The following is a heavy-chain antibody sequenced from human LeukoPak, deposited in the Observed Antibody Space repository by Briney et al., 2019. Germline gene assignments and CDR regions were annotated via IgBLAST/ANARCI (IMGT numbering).Heavy chain of an antibody. V-gene: IGHV1-18*01. CDR2: ISAYNGNT. J-gene: IGHJ6*02. CDR1: GYTFTSYG. D-gene: IGHD5-18*01. CDR3: ARYHLGQLWQIYGMDV. Sequence: GASVKVSCKASGYTFTSYGISWVRQAPGQGLEWMGWISAYNGNTNYAQKLQGRVTMTTDTSTSTAYMELRSLRSDDTAVYYCARYHLGQLWQIYGMDVWGQGTTVTVSS.